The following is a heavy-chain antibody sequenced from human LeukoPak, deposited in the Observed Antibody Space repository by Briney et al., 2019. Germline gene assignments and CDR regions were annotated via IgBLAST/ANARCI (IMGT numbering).Heavy chain of an antibody. V-gene: IGHV4-59*01. CDR1: GGSISSYY. Sequence: SETLPLTCTVSGGSISSYYWSWIRQPPGKGLEWIGYIYYSGSTNYNPSLKSRVTISVDTSKNQFSLKLSSVTAADTAVYYCARQTSGSYDYWGQGTLVTVSS. CDR2: IYYSGST. D-gene: IGHD3-10*01. CDR3: ARQTSGSYDY. J-gene: IGHJ4*02.